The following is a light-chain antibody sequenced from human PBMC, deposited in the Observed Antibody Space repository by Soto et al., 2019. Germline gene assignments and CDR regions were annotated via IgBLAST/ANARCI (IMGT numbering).Light chain of an antibody. V-gene: IGKV1-5*03. CDR3: QKYRSYPWT. CDR2: QAS. J-gene: IGKJ1*01. CDR1: QSIDSW. Sequence: DFQMTQSPSTLSASVGDRVTITCRASQSIDSWLALYQQKPGKATKFLIYQASHLESGVPSRFSGSGSGTEFTLTISSLQPDDFATYYCQKYRSYPWTFGQGTKVEIK.